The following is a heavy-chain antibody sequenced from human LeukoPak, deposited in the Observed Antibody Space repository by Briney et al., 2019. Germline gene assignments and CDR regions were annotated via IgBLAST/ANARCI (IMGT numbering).Heavy chain of an antibody. V-gene: IGHV4-31*03. CDR2: VYYSGST. D-gene: IGHD7-27*01. CDR1: GGSISSGGYY. J-gene: IGHJ4*02. Sequence: SQTLSLTCTVSGGSISSGGYYWSWIRQHPGKGLEWIGYVYYSGSTYYNPSLKSRVTISVDTSKNQFSLKLSSVTAADTAVYYCARDKGLGRHHLSAFDYWGQGTLVTVSS. CDR3: ARDKGLGRHHLSAFDY.